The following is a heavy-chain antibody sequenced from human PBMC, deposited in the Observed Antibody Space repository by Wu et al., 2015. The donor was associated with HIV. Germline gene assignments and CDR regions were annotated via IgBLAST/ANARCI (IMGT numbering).Heavy chain of an antibody. CDR1: GAGFTSYA. CDR3: ARNTDSVATSLYSLGV. CDR2: INPLFGTT. Sequence: QAQLVQFGAEVKKPGSSVKVTRKASGAGFTSYAVSWVRQAPGQGLEWMGGINPLFGTTKHAQRFQDRVKFTTDESKSTVYMELSSLRSEDTAVYYCARNTDSVATSLYSLGVWGQGTTVTVSS. V-gene: IGHV1-69*05. J-gene: IGHJ6*02. D-gene: IGHD5-12*01.